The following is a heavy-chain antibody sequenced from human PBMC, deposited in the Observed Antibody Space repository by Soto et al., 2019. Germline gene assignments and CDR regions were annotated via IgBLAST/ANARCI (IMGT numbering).Heavy chain of an antibody. CDR1: GGSVSSGSYY. V-gene: IGHV4-61*01. D-gene: IGHD6-6*01. CDR3: ARAQIEYSSSNWFDP. J-gene: IGHJ5*02. CDR2: IYYSGST. Sequence: NPSETLSLTCTVSGGSVSSGSYYWSWIRQPPGKGLEWIGYIYYSGSTNYNPSLKSRVTISVDTSKNQFSLKLSSVTAADTAVYYCARAQIEYSSSNWFDPWGQGTLVTVSS.